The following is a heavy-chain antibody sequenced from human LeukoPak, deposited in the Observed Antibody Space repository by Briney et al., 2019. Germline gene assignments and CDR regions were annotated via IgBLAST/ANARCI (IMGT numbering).Heavy chain of an antibody. D-gene: IGHD2-2*01. CDR1: GFTFSSYA. V-gene: IGHV3-23*01. CDR2: ISGSGGST. Sequence: PGGSLRLSCAASGFTFSSYAMSWVRQAPGKGLEWVSAISGSGGSTYYADSVKGRFTISRDNSKNTLHLQMNSLRPEDTAVYYCAKDPGEYCSNTSCWGQGTLVTVSS. J-gene: IGHJ4*02. CDR3: AKDPGEYCSNTSC.